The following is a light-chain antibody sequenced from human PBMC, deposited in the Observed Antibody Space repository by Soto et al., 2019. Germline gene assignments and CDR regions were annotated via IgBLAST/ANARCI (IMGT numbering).Light chain of an antibody. Sequence: EIVLTQSPGTLSLSPWERATLSCRASQSVSSNYLTWYQQKPGQAPRLLIYGASSRATGIPDRFSGSGSGTDFTLTISRLEPEDFAVYYCQQYGRSPFTFGPGTKVDIK. V-gene: IGKV3-20*01. CDR2: GAS. J-gene: IGKJ3*01. CDR1: QSVSSNY. CDR3: QQYGRSPFT.